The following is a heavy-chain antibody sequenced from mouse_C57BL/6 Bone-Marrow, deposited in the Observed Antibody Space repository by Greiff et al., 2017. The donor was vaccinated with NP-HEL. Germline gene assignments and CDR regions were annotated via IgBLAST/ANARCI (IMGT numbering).Heavy chain of an antibody. V-gene: IGHV1-62-2*01. D-gene: IGHD1-1*01. CDR2: FYPGSGSI. Sequence: VQLQQSGAELVKPGASVKLSCKASGYTFTEYTIHWVKQRSGQGLEWIGWFYPGSGSIKYNEKFKDKATLTADKSSSTVYMELSRLTSEDSAVYFGARHERDYYGSSPYAMDYWGQGTSVTVSS. J-gene: IGHJ4*01. CDR1: GYTFTEYT. CDR3: ARHERDYYGSSPYAMDY.